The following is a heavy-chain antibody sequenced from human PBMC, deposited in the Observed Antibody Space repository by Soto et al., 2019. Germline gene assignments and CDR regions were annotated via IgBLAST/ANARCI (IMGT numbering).Heavy chain of an antibody. CDR2: IYYSGST. D-gene: IGHD6-6*01. Sequence: SETLSLTCTVSGGSISSGGYYWSWIRQHPGKGLEWIGYIYYSGSTYYNPSLKSRVTISVDTSKNQFSLKLSSVTAADTAMYYCARLYSSSSALDYWGQGTLVTVSS. CDR3: ARLYSSSSALDY. V-gene: IGHV4-31*03. CDR1: GGSISSGGYY. J-gene: IGHJ4*02.